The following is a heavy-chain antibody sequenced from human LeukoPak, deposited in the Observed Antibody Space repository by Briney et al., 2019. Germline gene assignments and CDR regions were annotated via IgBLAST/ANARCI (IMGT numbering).Heavy chain of an antibody. D-gene: IGHD6-19*01. CDR2: FYYSGST. V-gene: IGHV4-39*01. Sequence: SETLSLTCTVSGGSISSSSYYWGWIRQPPGKGLEWIGSFYYSGSTYYNPSLKSRVTISVDTSKNQFSLKLSSVTAADTAVYYCARLQGGWQKLDYWGQGTLVTVSS. CDR3: ARLQGGWQKLDY. CDR1: GGSISSSSYY. J-gene: IGHJ4*02.